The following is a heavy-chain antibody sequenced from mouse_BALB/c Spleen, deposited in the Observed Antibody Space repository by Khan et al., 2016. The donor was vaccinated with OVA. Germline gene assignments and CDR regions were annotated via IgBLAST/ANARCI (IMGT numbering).Heavy chain of an antibody. Sequence: QVQLKESGPGLVAPSQSLSITCTVSGFSLTSYGVSWVRQPPGKGLEWLGVIWGDGNTNFHSALRSRLSISMDNSKSQVFLKLNSLQTDDTATYYCATDRWYYAVDYWGQGTSVTVSS. CDR3: ATDRWYYAVDY. D-gene: IGHD1-1*02. J-gene: IGHJ4*01. V-gene: IGHV2-3*01. CDR2: IWGDGNT. CDR1: GFSLTSYG.